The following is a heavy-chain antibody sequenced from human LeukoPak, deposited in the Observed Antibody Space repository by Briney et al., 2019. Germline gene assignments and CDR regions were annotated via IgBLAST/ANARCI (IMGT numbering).Heavy chain of an antibody. CDR3: AKDSVAGTGGFDY. CDR1: GFTFSSYA. V-gene: IGHV3-23*01. D-gene: IGHD6-19*01. J-gene: IGHJ4*02. Sequence: GESLRLSCAASGFTFSSYAMSWVRQAPGKGLEWVSAISGSGGSTYYADSVKGRFTISRDNSKNTLYLQMNSLRAEDTAVYYCAKDSVAGTGGFDYWGQGTLVTVSS. CDR2: ISGSGGST.